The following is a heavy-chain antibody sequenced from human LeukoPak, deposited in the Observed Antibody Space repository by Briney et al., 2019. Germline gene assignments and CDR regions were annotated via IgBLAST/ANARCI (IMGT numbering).Heavy chain of an antibody. CDR1: GFTSSSYA. J-gene: IGHJ4*02. CDR2: ISDSGGST. Sequence: GGTLRLSCAASGFTSSSYAMSWVRQAPGKGLEWVSAISDSGGSTYYADSVKGRFTISRDNSKNTLYLQMNSLRAEDTAVYYCATNPKYSSYYWGQGTLVTVSS. CDR3: ATNPKYSSYY. V-gene: IGHV3-23*01. D-gene: IGHD6-6*01.